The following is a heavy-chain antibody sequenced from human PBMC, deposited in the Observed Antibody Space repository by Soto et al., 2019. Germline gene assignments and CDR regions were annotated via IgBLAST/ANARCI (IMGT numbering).Heavy chain of an antibody. CDR2: IGGSGGHT. Sequence: PGGSLRLSCAASGFTFDSYAMSWVRQAPGKGLEWVSSIGGSGGHTYYADSVKGRFTISRDNSKNTLYLQMNSLRAEDMAVYYCARPLCSGGSCYTWFDPWGQGTLVTVSS. CDR1: GFTFDSYA. J-gene: IGHJ5*02. V-gene: IGHV3-23*01. D-gene: IGHD2-15*01. CDR3: ARPLCSGGSCYTWFDP.